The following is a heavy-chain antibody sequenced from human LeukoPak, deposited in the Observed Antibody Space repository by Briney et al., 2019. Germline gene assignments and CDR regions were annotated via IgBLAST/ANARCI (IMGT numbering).Heavy chain of an antibody. CDR2: ISYDGSNK. V-gene: IGHV3-30-3*01. CDR1: GFTFSSYA. D-gene: IGHD4-17*01. J-gene: IGHJ4*02. CDR3: ARAHYGEIDY. Sequence: GRSLRLSCAASGFTFSSYAMHWVRQAPGKGLEWVAVISYDGSNKYYADSVKGRFTTSRDNSKNTLYLQMNSLRAEDTAVYYCARAHYGEIDYWGQGTLVTVSS.